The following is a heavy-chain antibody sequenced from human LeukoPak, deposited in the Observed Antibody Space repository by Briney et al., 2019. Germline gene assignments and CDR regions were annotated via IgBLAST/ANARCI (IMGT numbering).Heavy chain of an antibody. CDR3: ARVGFTTSWSNFDY. V-gene: IGHV1-2*06. Sequence: ASVKVSCKAAGYNFPAYFVHWVRQAPGQGLEWMGRINPNGGDTNYAQKFQGRVTVASDTSISTAYMELSSLISDDTAVYYCARVGFTTSWSNFDYWGQGTPVTVSS. J-gene: IGHJ4*02. CDR1: GYNFPAYF. D-gene: IGHD2-2*01. CDR2: INPNGGDT.